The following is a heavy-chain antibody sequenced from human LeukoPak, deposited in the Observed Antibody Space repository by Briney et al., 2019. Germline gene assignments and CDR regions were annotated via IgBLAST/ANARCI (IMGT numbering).Heavy chain of an antibody. Sequence: GGSLRLSCSASGFTFTDYSMSWVRQAPGKGLEWVSIISRVSTYIYYADSVKGRFTVSRDNAKSSLYLQMTSLRAEDTAVYFCAREGGDGDYYYYMDVWGKGTTVTVSS. J-gene: IGHJ6*03. V-gene: IGHV3-21*01. CDR2: ISRVSTYI. CDR3: AREGGDGDYYYYMDV. D-gene: IGHD2-21*02. CDR1: GFTFTDYS.